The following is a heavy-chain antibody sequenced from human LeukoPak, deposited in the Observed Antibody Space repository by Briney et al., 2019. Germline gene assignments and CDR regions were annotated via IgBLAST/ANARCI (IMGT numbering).Heavy chain of an antibody. J-gene: IGHJ4*02. V-gene: IGHV3-21*01. CDR2: ISSSSSYI. CDR3: ARDLPWYYDSSGYYYDY. D-gene: IGHD3-22*01. CDR1: GFTFSSYS. Sequence: GGSLRLSCAASGFTFSSYSMNWVRQAPGKGLEWVSSISSSSSYIYYADSVKGRFTISRDNAKNSLYLQMNSLRAEDTAVYYCARDLPWYYDSSGYYYDYWGQGTLVTVSS.